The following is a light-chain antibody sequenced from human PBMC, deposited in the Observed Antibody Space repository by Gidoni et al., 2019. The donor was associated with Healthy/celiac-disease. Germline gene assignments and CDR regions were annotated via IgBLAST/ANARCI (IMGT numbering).Light chain of an antibody. V-gene: IGKV1-39*01. CDR3: QQSYSTLGIT. CDR1: QSISSY. J-gene: IGKJ3*01. Sequence: DIQMTPSPSSLSASVGDRVTITCRASQSISSYLNWYQQKPGKATKLLIYAASSLQSGVPSRFSGSGSGTDFTLTISSLQPEDFATYYCQQSYSTLGITFGPGTKVDIK. CDR2: AAS.